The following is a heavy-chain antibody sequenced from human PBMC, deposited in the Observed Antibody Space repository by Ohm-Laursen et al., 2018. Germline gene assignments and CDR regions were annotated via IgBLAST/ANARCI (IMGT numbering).Heavy chain of an antibody. V-gene: IGHV1-46*01. CDR1: GYTFTNYY. CDR2: INPNGGST. J-gene: IGHJ4*02. D-gene: IGHD6-13*01. Sequence: GASVKVSCKASGYTFTNYYIHWVRQAPGQGLEWMGIINPNGGSTSYPQKFQGRVTMTKDTSTSTVYMELSSLRSEDTAVYYCARTGIAAGTVSYFDYWGQGTLVTVSS. CDR3: ARTGIAAGTVSYFDY.